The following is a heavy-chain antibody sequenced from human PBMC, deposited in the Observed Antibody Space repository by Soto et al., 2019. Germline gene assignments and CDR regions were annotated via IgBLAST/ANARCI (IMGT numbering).Heavy chain of an antibody. CDR3: ARVTMALFDY. CDR2: INHSGST. J-gene: IGHJ4*02. Sequence: SETLSLTCAVYGGSFSVYYWSWMRQPPGKGLEWIGEINHSGSTNYNPSLKSRVTISVDTSKNQFSLKLSSVTAADTAVYYCARVTMALFDYWGQGTLVTVSS. CDR1: GGSFSVYY. D-gene: IGHD3-10*01. V-gene: IGHV4-34*01.